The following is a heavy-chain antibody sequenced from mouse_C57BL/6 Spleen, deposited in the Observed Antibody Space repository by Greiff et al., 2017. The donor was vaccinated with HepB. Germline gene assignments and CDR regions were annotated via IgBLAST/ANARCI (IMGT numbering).Heavy chain of an antibody. CDR1: GFTFSDYG. CDR2: ISSGSSTI. Sequence: EVQVVESGGGLVKPGGSLKLSCAASGFTFSDYGMHWVRQAPEKGLEWVAYISSGSSTIYYADTVKGRFTISRDNAKNTLFLQMTSLRSEDTAMYYCARKSLDYYGSSYLDYWGQGTTLTVSS. CDR3: ARKSLDYYGSSYLDY. D-gene: IGHD1-1*01. V-gene: IGHV5-17*01. J-gene: IGHJ2*01.